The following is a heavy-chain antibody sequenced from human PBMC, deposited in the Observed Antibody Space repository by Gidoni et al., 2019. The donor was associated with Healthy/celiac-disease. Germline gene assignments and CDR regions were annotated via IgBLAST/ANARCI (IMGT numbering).Heavy chain of an antibody. Sequence: QVQLQQWGAGLLKPSETLSLTCAVYGGSFSGYYWSWIRQPPGKGLEWIGEINHSGSTNYNPSLKSRVTISVDTSKNQFSLKLSSVTAADTAVYYCARVVRDYYFDYWGQGTLVTVSS. J-gene: IGHJ4*02. CDR3: ARVVRDYYFDY. CDR2: INHSGST. CDR1: GGSFSGYY. V-gene: IGHV4-34*01. D-gene: IGHD2-15*01.